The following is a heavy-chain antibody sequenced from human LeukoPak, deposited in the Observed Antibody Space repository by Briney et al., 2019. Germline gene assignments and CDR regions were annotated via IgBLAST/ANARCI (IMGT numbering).Heavy chain of an antibody. CDR3: ARHRGSSSLFDY. J-gene: IGHJ4*02. Sequence: SETLSRTCTVSGYSISSGYYWGWIRQPPGKGLEWIGSIYHSGSTYYNPSLKSRVTISVDTSKNQFSLKLSSVTAADTAVYYCARHRGSSSLFDYWGQGTLVTVSS. CDR2: IYHSGST. D-gene: IGHD6-6*01. V-gene: IGHV4-38-2*02. CDR1: GYSISSGYY.